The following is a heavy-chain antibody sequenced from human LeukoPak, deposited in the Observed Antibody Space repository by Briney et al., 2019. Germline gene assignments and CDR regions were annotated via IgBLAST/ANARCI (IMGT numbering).Heavy chain of an antibody. J-gene: IGHJ4*02. CDR1: GGSINSGGYY. V-gene: IGHV4-31*03. CDR3: ARVAYGGNIYFDY. Sequence: SQRVSLTCTVSGGSINSGGYYWSWIRQHPGKGLEWIGHIYYSGSTYCNASLRSGATISIDTSKNHFSLKLNSLTAADTAVYYCARVAYGGNIYFDYWGQGTLVTVSS. D-gene: IGHD4-23*01. CDR2: IYYSGST.